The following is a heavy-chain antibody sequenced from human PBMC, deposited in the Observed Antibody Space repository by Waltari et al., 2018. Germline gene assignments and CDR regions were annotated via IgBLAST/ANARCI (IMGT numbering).Heavy chain of an antibody. Sequence: QVQLQESGPGLVKPSQTLSLTCTVSGGSISSGSYYWSWIRPPPGKGLEWIGYIYYSGSTYYNPSLKSRVTISVDTSKNQFSLKLSSVTAADTAVYYCARMEYYYDSSGNPVYYFDYWGQGTLVTVSS. J-gene: IGHJ4*02. D-gene: IGHD3-22*01. V-gene: IGHV4-31*03. CDR2: IYYSGST. CDR3: ARMEYYYDSSGNPVYYFDY. CDR1: GGSISSGSYY.